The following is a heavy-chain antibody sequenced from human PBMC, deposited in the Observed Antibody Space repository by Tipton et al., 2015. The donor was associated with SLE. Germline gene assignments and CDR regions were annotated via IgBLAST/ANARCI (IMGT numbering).Heavy chain of an antibody. V-gene: IGHV4-61*09. CDR3: ARDRGYDAFDI. J-gene: IGHJ3*02. D-gene: IGHD3-16*01. CDR2: IYTSGST. Sequence: TLSLTCTVSGGSISSGNYYWTWIRQPAGKGLEWIGYIYTSGSTNYNPSLKSRVTISVDTSKNQFSLKLSSVTAADTAVYYCARDRGYDAFDIWGQGTMVTVSS. CDR1: GGSISSGNYY.